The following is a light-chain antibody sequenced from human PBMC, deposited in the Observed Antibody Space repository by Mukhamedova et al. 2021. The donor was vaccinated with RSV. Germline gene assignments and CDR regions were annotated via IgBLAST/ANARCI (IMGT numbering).Light chain of an antibody. V-gene: IGKV1-27*01. CDR3: QKYNSAPLT. J-gene: IGKJ4*01. Sequence: WYQRRVHGKAPKLLISSTSSLQSGVPSRFSGSGSVTDFTLTISSLQPEVVATYYCQKYNSAPLTFGGGTKVEIK. CDR2: STS.